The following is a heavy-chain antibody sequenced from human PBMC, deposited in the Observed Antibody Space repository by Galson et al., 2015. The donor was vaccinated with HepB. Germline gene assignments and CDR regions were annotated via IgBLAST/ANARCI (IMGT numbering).Heavy chain of an antibody. J-gene: IGHJ4*02. CDR2: IKQDGSEK. D-gene: IGHD2-2*01. CDR1: GFTFSSYW. Sequence: SLRLSCAASGFTFSSYWMSWVRQAPGKGLEWVANIKQDGSEKYYVDSVKGRFTISRDNAKNSLYLQMNSLRAEDTAVYYCARASMVPAATHFDYWGQGTLVTVSS. CDR3: ARASMVPAATHFDY. V-gene: IGHV3-7*01.